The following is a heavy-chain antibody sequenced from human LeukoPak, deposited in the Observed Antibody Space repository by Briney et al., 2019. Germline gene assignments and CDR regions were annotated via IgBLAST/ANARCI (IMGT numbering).Heavy chain of an antibody. CDR3: ARVGGTYAFDI. J-gene: IGHJ3*02. Sequence: SETLSLTCAVYGGSFSGYYWSWIRQPPGKGLEWIGEINHSGSTNYNPSLKSRVTISVDTSKNQFSLKLSSVTAADAAVYYCARVGGTYAFDIWGQGTMVTVSS. V-gene: IGHV4-34*01. D-gene: IGHD2-15*01. CDR1: GGSFSGYY. CDR2: INHSGST.